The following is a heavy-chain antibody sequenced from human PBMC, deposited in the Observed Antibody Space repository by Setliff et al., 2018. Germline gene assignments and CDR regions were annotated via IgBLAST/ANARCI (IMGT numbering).Heavy chain of an antibody. CDR2: IYQNGIT. V-gene: IGHV4-39*07. CDR1: GASISTTYYY. CDR3: ATDGPVLNGDYIS. Sequence: KPSETLSLTCSVSGASISTTYYYWDWIRQSPEKGLEWIGTIYQNGITYYNPSVKSRVTISVDKSENQFSLSLRSVTAADTAVYYCATDGPVLNGDYISWGQGTLVTVSS. D-gene: IGHD3-10*01. J-gene: IGHJ5*02.